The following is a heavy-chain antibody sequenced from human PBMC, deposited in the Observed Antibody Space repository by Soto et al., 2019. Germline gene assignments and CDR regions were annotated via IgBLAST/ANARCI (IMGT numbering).Heavy chain of an antibody. CDR3: ARAAAGKGYYYYYGMDV. CDR1: GYSFTSYW. D-gene: IGHD6-13*01. CDR2: IYPGDSDT. Sequence: GESLKISCKGSGYSFTSYWIGWVRQMPGKGLEWMGIIYPGDSDTRYSPSFRGQVTISADKSISTAYLQWSSLKASDTAMYYCARAAAGKGYYYYYGMDVWGQGTTVTVSS. V-gene: IGHV5-51*01. J-gene: IGHJ6*02.